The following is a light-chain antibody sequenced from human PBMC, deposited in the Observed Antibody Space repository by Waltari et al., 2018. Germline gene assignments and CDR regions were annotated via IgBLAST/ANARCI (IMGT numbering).Light chain of an antibody. CDR3: QVWDSDTDHFV. CDR2: HNG. Sequence: SYVLTLPPSVSVAPGKTASITCGGNNIGSKSVHWYQQKPGQAPVLVIFHNGDRPSGIPERFSGSNSGDTATLTITRVEAGDEADYYCQVWDSDTDHFVFGTGTKINVL. CDR1: NIGSKS. V-gene: IGLV3-21*03. J-gene: IGLJ1*01.